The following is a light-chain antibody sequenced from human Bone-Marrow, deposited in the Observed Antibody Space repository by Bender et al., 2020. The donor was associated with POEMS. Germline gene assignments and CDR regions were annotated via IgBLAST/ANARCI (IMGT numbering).Light chain of an antibody. CDR1: SSDVGGFNY. CDR2: DVT. Sequence: QSALTQPASVSGSPGQSITISCTGTSSDVGGFNYVSWYQQHPGKAPTLMIYDVTTRPSGVSARFSGSKSGNTASLTISGLQAEDEADYYCASYTGSSTYIFGTGTKISVL. CDR3: ASYTGSSTYI. J-gene: IGLJ1*01. V-gene: IGLV2-14*03.